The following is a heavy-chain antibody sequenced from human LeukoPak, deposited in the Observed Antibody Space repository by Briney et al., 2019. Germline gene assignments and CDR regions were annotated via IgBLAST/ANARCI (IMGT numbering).Heavy chain of an antibody. CDR3: ARDARATYYYGSGSGPWFDP. CDR1: GGSISSYY. V-gene: IGHV4-59*01. Sequence: SETLSLTCTVSGGSISSYYRSWIRQPPGKGLEWIGDIYYSGSTNYNPSLKSRVTISVDTSKNQFSLKLSSVTAADTAVYYCARDARATYYYGSGSGPWFDPWGQGTLVTVSS. J-gene: IGHJ5*02. CDR2: IYYSGST. D-gene: IGHD3-10*01.